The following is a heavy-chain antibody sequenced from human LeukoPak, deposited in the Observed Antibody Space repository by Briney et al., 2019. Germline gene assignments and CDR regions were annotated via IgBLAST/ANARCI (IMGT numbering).Heavy chain of an antibody. Sequence: HAGGSLRLSCAGSGFTFSSNWMHWVRQGPGKGLVWVSRINSDGRSTTYADSVKGRFTISRDNAKNTLYLQMNSLRAEDTAVHYCARAADYYDSSGYKTPPGYWGQGTLVTVSS. CDR3: ARAADYYDSSGYKTPPGY. D-gene: IGHD3-22*01. V-gene: IGHV3-74*01. CDR2: INSDGRST. CDR1: GFTFSSNW. J-gene: IGHJ4*02.